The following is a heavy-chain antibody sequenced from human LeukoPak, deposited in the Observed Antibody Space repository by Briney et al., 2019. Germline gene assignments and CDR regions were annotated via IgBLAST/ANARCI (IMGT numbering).Heavy chain of an antibody. D-gene: IGHD6-13*01. CDR2: INHSGST. CDR3: ARVAAAGGWFDP. CDR1: GGSFSGYY. V-gene: IGHV4-34*01. J-gene: IGHJ5*02. Sequence: SETLSLTCAVYGGSFSGYYWSWIRQPPGKGLERIGEINHSGSTNYNPSLKSRVTISVDTSKNQFSLKLSSVTAADTAVYYCARVAAAGGWFDPWGQGTLVTVSS.